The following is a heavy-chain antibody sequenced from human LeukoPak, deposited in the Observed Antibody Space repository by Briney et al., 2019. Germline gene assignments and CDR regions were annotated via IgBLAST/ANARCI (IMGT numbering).Heavy chain of an antibody. J-gene: IGHJ6*01. V-gene: IGHV3-7*03. D-gene: IGHD3-16*01. CDR3: ARGGGLDV. CDR1: GVTFSSYW. Sequence: PGGSLRLSCAASGVTFSSYWMNWARQAPGKGLGWVASINHNGNVNYYVDSVKGRFTISRDNAQNSLYLQMSNLRAEATAGYFCARGGGLDVWGQGATVTVSS. CDR2: INHNGNVN.